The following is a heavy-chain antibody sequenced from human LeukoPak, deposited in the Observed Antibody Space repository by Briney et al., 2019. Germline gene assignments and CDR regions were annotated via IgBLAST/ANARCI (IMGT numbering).Heavy chain of an antibody. Sequence: PGGSLRLSCAASGFTFSSYDMHWVRQVTGKGLEWVSATGTAGDTYYAGSAKGRFTISRENAKNSLYLQMNSLRAGDTAVYYCASGRTVVTNPYFDCWGQGTLVTVSS. D-gene: IGHD4-23*01. CDR3: ASGRTVVTNPYFDC. CDR2: TGTAGDT. CDR1: GFTFSSYD. V-gene: IGHV3-13*01. J-gene: IGHJ4*02.